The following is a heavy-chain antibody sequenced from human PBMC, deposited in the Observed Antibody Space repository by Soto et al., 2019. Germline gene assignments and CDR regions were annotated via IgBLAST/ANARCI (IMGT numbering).Heavy chain of an antibody. V-gene: IGHV3-23*01. CDR1: GFTFSSYA. D-gene: IGHD3-22*01. Sequence: PAVSLGLCCAACGFTFSSYAMTWVRQAQGKGLEWVSAISGSGGSTYYADSVKGRFTISRDNSKNTLYLQMNSLRAEDTAVYYCAKDRVRITMIVVAPLNWFDPWGQGTLVTVSS. J-gene: IGHJ5*02. CDR3: AKDRVRITMIVVAPLNWFDP. CDR2: ISGSGGST.